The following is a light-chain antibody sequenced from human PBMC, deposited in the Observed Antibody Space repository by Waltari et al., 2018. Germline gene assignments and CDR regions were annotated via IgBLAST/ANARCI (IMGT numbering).Light chain of an antibody. J-gene: IGKJ1*01. CDR3: QHYNNYS. CDR2: DAS. V-gene: IGKV1-5*01. Sequence: DIQMTQSPSTLSASVGDRVTITCRASQSIRSWLTWYQQKPGKAPKVLIYDASTLESGVSSRLSGSGSVTEFTLTINGLQPDDCATYYCQHYNNYSFGQGTRVEIK. CDR1: QSIRSW.